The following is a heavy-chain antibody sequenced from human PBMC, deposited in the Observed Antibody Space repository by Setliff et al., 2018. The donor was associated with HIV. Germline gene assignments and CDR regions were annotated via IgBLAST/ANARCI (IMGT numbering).Heavy chain of an antibody. V-gene: IGHV1-2*02. J-gene: IGHJ6*03. D-gene: IGHD3-9*01. CDR2: MHPSTGAT. CDR1: GYTFSDYN. CDR3: ARIDPTAYHYHMDV. Sequence: ASVKVSCKAAGYTFSDYNIHWMRQAPGQAFEWMGWMHPSTGATSYAQKFQGRVSMTRDMSISTAYMELARLRSDDSAVYYCARIDPTAYHYHMDVWGKGTTVTVSS.